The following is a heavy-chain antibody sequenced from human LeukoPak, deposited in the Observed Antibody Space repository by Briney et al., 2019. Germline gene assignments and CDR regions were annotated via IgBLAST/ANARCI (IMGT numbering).Heavy chain of an antibody. V-gene: IGHV3-23*01. CDR3: AKGSYYDSSGSFYFDY. J-gene: IGHJ4*02. CDR2: ISGSGDNT. Sequence: GESLKISCAASGFTFSSYAMSWVRQAPGKGLEWVSGISGSGDNTYYADSVKGRFTISGDNSKNTLYVQVNSLGTEDTAAYYCAKGSYYDSSGSFYFDYWGQGTLVTVSS. D-gene: IGHD3-22*01. CDR1: GFTFSSYA.